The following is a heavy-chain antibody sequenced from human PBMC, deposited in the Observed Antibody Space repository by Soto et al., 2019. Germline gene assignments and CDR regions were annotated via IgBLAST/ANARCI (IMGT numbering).Heavy chain of an antibody. CDR1: GYTFTSYD. CDR2: MNPNSGNT. J-gene: IGHJ4*02. CDR3: ARENSSSGRFDY. Sequence: QVQLVQSGAEVKKPGASVKVSCKASGYTFTSYDINWVRQATGQGPEWMGWMNPNSGNTGFAQKSQARVTMTRNTAIGPAYMELTSLRSEDTAVYYCARENSSSGRFDYWCQGTLVSVSS. V-gene: IGHV1-8*01. D-gene: IGHD6-13*01.